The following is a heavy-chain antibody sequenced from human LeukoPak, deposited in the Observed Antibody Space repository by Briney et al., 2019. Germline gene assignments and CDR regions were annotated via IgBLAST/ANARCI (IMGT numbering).Heavy chain of an antibody. V-gene: IGHV4-4*07. CDR1: GGSISSYY. D-gene: IGHD2/OR15-2a*01. Sequence: PSETLSLTCTVSGGSISSYYWSWIRQPAGKGLEWIGRIYTSGSTNYNPSLKSRVTISVDTSKNQFSLKLSSVTAADTAVYYCARVLWNYYYYYMDVWGKGTTVTISS. J-gene: IGHJ6*03. CDR2: IYTSGST. CDR3: ARVLWNYYYYYMDV.